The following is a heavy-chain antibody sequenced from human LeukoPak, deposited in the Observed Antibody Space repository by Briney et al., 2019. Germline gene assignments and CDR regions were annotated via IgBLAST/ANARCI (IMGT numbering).Heavy chain of an antibody. CDR3: AKDRGSSTYFDN. CDR1: GFTFSSYS. D-gene: IGHD6-6*01. Sequence: GGPLRLSCAASGFTFSSYSMSWVRQAPGKGLERVSAMSGSGGSTYYADSVKGRFTISRDNSKNTLYLQMNSLRAEDTAVYYCAKDRGSSTYFDNWGQGTLATVSS. J-gene: IGHJ4*02. V-gene: IGHV3-23*01. CDR2: MSGSGGST.